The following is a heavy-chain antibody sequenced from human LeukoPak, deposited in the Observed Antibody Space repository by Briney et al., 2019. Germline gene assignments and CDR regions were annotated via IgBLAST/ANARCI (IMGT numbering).Heavy chain of an antibody. CDR3: ARDPHSGSYSDYYYYYMDV. Sequence: PGGSLRLSCAASGFTFSSYWMHWVRQAPGKGLVWVSRINSDGSSTSYADSVKGRFTISRDNAKNSLYLQLDSLRAEDTAVYYCARDPHSGSYSDYYYYYMDVWGKGTTVTVSS. CDR2: INSDGSST. CDR1: GFTFSSYW. J-gene: IGHJ6*03. V-gene: IGHV3-74*01. D-gene: IGHD1-26*01.